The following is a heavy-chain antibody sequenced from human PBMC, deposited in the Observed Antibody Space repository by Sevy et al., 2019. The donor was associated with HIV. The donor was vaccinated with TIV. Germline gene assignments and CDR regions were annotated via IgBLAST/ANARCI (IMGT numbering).Heavy chain of an antibody. CDR1: GGSISSADYY. V-gene: IGHV4-30-4*01. CDR3: ARRNGGRFDY. J-gene: IGHJ4*02. D-gene: IGHD2-15*01. CDR2: IYYSGST. Sequence: SETLSLTCTVSGGSISSADYYWSWIRQPPGKRLEWIGYIYYSGSTYYNPSLKSRVTISVDTPKNQFSLKLSSVTAADTAVYYCARRNGGRFDYWGQGTLVTVSS.